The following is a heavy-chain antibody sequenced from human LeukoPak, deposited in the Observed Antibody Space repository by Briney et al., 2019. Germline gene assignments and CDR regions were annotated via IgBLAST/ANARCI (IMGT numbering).Heavy chain of an antibody. CDR3: VKSGGYGLIDY. Sequence: SETLSLTCTVSGGSISSSSYYWGWIRQPPGKGLEWIGSIYHTGSTYYNPSLKSRVTISIDMSKNQFSLRLSSVTAADTAMYYCVKSGGYGLIDYWGQGTLVTVSS. J-gene: IGHJ4*02. CDR1: GGSISSSSYY. D-gene: IGHD6-19*01. CDR2: IYHTGST. V-gene: IGHV4-39*01.